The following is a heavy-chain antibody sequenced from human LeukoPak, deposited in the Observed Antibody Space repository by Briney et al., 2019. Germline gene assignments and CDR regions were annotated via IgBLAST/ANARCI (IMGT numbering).Heavy chain of an antibody. CDR1: GFTFSSYG. CDR3: AELGITMIGGV. D-gene: IGHD3-10*02. Sequence: PGGSLRLSCAASGFTFSSYGMSWVRQAPGKGLEWVSYISSSGSTIYYADSVKGRFAISRDNAKNSLYLQMNSLRAEDTAVYYCAELGITMIGGVWGKGTTVTISS. V-gene: IGHV3-48*04. J-gene: IGHJ6*04. CDR2: ISSSGSTI.